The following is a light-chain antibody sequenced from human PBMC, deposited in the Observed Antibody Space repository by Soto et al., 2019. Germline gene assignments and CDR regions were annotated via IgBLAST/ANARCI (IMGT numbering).Light chain of an antibody. CDR1: RSLFYSPHNMSY. CDR3: QQYYRAPRT. Sequence: DIVMTQSPDSLAVSLGERATINCTSGRSLFYSPHNMSYLAWYQQKVGQPPQMLIYWASTRESGVPDRFRGSGSGTDFTRTISSLQADDVAVYYCQQYYRAPRTFGQGTKVE. V-gene: IGKV4-1*01. J-gene: IGKJ2*01. CDR2: WAS.